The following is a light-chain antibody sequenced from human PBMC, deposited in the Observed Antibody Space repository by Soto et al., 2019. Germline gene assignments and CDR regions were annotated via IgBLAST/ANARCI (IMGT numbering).Light chain of an antibody. CDR2: EVN. Sequence: QSVLTQPPSASGSPGQSVTISCTGTSSDIGGYNSVSWYQQHPGKAPRLMIYEVNKRPSGVPDRFSGSKSGYTASLTVPGLQTEDEAFYYCSSSAGIYHYLVFGGGTQLTV. V-gene: IGLV2-8*01. CDR3: SSSAGIYHYLV. J-gene: IGLJ3*02. CDR1: SSDIGGYNS.